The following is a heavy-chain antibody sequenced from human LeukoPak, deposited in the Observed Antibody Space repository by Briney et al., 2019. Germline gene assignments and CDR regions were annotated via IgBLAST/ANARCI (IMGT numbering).Heavy chain of an antibody. Sequence: PSETLSLTCTVSGGSISSYYWSWIRQPPGKGLEWIGYIYYSGSTNYNPSLKSRVTISVDTSKNQFSLKLSSVTAADTAVYYCARLYGGSSHAFDIWGQGTMVTVSS. CDR3: ARLYGGSSHAFDI. J-gene: IGHJ3*02. V-gene: IGHV4-59*08. D-gene: IGHD4-23*01. CDR1: GGSISSYY. CDR2: IYYSGST.